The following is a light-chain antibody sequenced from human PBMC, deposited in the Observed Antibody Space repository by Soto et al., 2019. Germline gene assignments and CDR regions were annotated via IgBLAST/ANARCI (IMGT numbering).Light chain of an antibody. CDR1: QDINSY. V-gene: IGKV1-9*01. Sequence: DIPLTQSPSLLSASVGDRVTITCRASQDINSYLAWYQQTPGKAPKLLIYAASTLPSAVPSRFSGGGSGTEFTLTISSLQPEDFATYYCQQLHIYPRTFGQGTKVEF. J-gene: IGKJ1*01. CDR2: AAS. CDR3: QQLHIYPRT.